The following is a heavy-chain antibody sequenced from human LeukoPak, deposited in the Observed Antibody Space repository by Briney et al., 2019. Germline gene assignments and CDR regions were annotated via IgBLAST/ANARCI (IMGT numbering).Heavy chain of an antibody. J-gene: IGHJ4*02. CDR3: ARDRRDSGIDY. Sequence: GGSLRLSCAASGFTFSTYAMSWVRQAPGKGLEWVAVISYDGSNKYYADSVKGRFTISRDNSKNTLYLQMNSLRAEDTAVYYCARDRRDSGIDYWGQGTLVTVSS. D-gene: IGHD3-10*01. CDR2: ISYDGSNK. V-gene: IGHV3-30-3*01. CDR1: GFTFSTYA.